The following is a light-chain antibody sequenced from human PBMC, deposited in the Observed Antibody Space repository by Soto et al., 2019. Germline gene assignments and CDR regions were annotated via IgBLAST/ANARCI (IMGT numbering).Light chain of an antibody. CDR2: NND. Sequence: QSVLTQPPSASGTPGQTVIISCSGSISDIGRNTVNWYRQLPGTAPKLLIYNNDQRPSGVPDRFSGSKSGTSASLAISGLQSEDEADYYCAPWDDSLNGYVFGPGTKLTVL. J-gene: IGLJ1*01. CDR1: ISDIGRNT. CDR3: APWDDSLNGYV. V-gene: IGLV1-44*01.